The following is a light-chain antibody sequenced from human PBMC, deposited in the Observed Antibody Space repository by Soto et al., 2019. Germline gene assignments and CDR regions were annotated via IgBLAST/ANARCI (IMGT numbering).Light chain of an antibody. CDR3: QSYDSSLNAWV. CDR1: NSNTGAGFD. J-gene: IGLJ3*02. V-gene: IGLV1-40*01. CDR2: DTN. Sequence: QSVLTQPPSVSGAPRQRVTISCTGSNSNTGAGFDVHWYQQLPGTAPKLLIYDTNNRPSGVPGRFSGSKSGTSASLAISGLQVVDEADYYCQSYDSSLNAWVFGGGTKLTVL.